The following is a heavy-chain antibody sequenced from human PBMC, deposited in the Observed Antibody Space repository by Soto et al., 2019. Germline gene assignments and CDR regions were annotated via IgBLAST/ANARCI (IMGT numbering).Heavy chain of an antibody. V-gene: IGHV4-34*01. Sequence: QVQLQQWGAGLLKPSETLSLTCAVYGGSFSGYYWSWIRQPPGKGLEWIGEINHSGSTNYNPSLKSRVTISVDTSKNQFSLKLSSVTAADTAVYYCARGPRIVPAAMSYYYGMDVWGQGTTVTVSS. J-gene: IGHJ6*02. CDR1: GGSFSGYY. CDR2: INHSGST. CDR3: ARGPRIVPAAMSYYYGMDV. D-gene: IGHD2-2*01.